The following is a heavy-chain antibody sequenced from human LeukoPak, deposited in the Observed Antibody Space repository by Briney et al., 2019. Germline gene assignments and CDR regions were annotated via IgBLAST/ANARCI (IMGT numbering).Heavy chain of an antibody. J-gene: IGHJ5*02. CDR2: IIPIFGTA. V-gene: IGHV1-69*13. CDR3: ARGIAVSGYWFDP. CDR1: GYTLTELS. D-gene: IGHD3-22*01. Sequence: GASVKVSCKVSGYTLTELSMHWVRQAPGKGLEWMGGIIPIFGTANYAQKFQGRVTITADESTSTAYMELSSLRSEDTAVYYCARGIAVSGYWFDPWGQGTLVTVSS.